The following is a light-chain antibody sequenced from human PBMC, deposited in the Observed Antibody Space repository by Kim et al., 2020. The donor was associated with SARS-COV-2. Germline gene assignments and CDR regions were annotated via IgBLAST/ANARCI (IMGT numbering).Light chain of an antibody. V-gene: IGLV1-44*01. CDR3: AAWDDSLNGWV. CDR2: RNS. CDR1: SSNIGSNT. Sequence: QSVLTQPPSASGTPGQRVTISCSGSSSNIGSNTVNWYQQFPGTAPKLLIYRNSRRSSGVPDRFSGSKSGTSASLAISGPRSEDEADYYCAAWDDSLNGWVFGGGTKLTVL. J-gene: IGLJ3*02.